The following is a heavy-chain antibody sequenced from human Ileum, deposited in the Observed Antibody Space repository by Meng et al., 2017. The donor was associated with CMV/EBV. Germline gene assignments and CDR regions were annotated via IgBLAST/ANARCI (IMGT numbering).Heavy chain of an antibody. Sequence: QSQTHVSGPCLVKTCETLSLTCIVSGDSISGYHWTWSRKPAGKGLVWIGRLRTSGTTDHNPSLKSRVTLSIDTSKNQFSLKLNSVTAADTAVYYCGRAGARGVPVDMWGQGTLVTVSS. V-gene: IGHV4-4*07. J-gene: IGHJ4*02. CDR2: LRTSGTT. CDR1: GDSISGYH. D-gene: IGHD3-10*01. CDR3: GRAGARGVPVDM.